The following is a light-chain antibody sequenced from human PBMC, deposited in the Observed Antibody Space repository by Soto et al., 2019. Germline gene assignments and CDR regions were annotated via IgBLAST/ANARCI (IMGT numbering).Light chain of an antibody. CDR3: QLGNSFPLT. CDR2: DVS. CDR1: QGVSAW. V-gene: IGKV1-5*01. J-gene: IGKJ4*01. Sequence: IQKPQAPRTLTTKVGDRVTITGLASQGVSAWLAWYQQKPGKAPKFLMYDVSTLESGVPLRFSGSGSGTEFTLTISSLQPEDFAIYYCQLGNSFPLTFGGGTKVDI.